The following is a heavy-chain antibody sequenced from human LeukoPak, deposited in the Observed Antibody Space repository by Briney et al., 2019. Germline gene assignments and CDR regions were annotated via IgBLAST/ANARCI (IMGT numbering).Heavy chain of an antibody. CDR3: AKDGLAYSSSYRFDP. J-gene: IGHJ5*02. V-gene: IGHV3-30*18. Sequence: GGSLRLSCAASGFTFSSYGMHWVRQAPGKGLEWVAVISYDGSNKYYADSVKGRFTISRDNSENTLYLQMNSLRAEDTAVYYCAKDGLAYSSSYRFDPWGQGTLVTVSS. CDR2: ISYDGSNK. CDR1: GFTFSSYG. D-gene: IGHD6-13*01.